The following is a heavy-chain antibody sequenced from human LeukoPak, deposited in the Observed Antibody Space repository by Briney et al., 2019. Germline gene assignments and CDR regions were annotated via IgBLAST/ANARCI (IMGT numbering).Heavy chain of an antibody. Sequence: TLSLTCTVSVGSISIGDYCWGWIRQPPGKGLEWIGYIYYSGSTYYNQSLKSRVTISVDTSKNQFSLKLSSVTAADTAVYYCARRAAELRWNFDYWGQGTRVTVSS. CDR3: ARRAAELRWNFDY. J-gene: IGHJ4*02. CDR2: IYYSGST. D-gene: IGHD4-23*01. CDR1: VGSISIGDYC. V-gene: IGHV4-30-4*01.